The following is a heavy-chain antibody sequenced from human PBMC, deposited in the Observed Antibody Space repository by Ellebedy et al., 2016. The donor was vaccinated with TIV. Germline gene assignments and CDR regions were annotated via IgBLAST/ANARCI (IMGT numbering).Heavy chain of an antibody. D-gene: IGHD6-19*01. J-gene: IGHJ4*02. CDR2: IKQGGSEK. CDR3: ARGGVVAGADY. V-gene: IGHV3-7*03. CDR1: GFTFTNYW. Sequence: GESLKISCAASGFTFTNYWMSWVRQAPGKGLEWVATIKQGGSEKYYVDSVKGRFTISRDNAKNSLSLQMNNLGGEDTAVYYCARGGVVAGADYWGQGTLVTVSS.